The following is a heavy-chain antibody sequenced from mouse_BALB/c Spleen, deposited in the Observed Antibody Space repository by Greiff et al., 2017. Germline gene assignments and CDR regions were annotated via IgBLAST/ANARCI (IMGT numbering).Heavy chain of an antibody. J-gene: IGHJ3*01. D-gene: IGHD1-2*01. Sequence: DVHLVESGGGLVQPKGSLKLSCAASGFTFNTYAMNWVRQAPGKGLEWVARIRSKSNNYATYYADSVKDRFTISRDDSQSMLYLQMNNLKTEDTAMYYCVRQGYGAWFAYWGQGTLVTVSA. CDR2: IRSKSNNYAT. CDR3: VRQGYGAWFAY. CDR1: GFTFNTYA. V-gene: IGHV10-1*02.